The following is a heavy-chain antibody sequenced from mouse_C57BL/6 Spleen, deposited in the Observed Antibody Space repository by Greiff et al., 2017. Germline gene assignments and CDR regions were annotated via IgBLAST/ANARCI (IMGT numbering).Heavy chain of an antibody. V-gene: IGHV5-17*01. CDR1: GFTFSDYG. CDR2: ISSGSSTI. J-gene: IGHJ3*01. CDR3: ARRGSAWFAY. Sequence: EVMLVESGGGLVKPGGSLKLSCAASGFTFSDYGMHWVRQAPEKGLEWVAYISSGSSTIYYADTVKGRFTISRDNAKNTLFLQMTSLRSEDTAMXYCARRGSAWFAYWGQGTLVTVSA.